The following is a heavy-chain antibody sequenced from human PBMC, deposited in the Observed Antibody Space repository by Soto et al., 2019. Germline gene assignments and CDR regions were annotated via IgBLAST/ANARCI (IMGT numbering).Heavy chain of an antibody. J-gene: IGHJ5*02. V-gene: IGHV4-59*01. CDR1: GVSLTGYH. CDR3: ARRLNLGSFDH. Sequence: QVHLQESGPGLVKPSETLSLTCNVSGVSLTGYHWNWIRQPPGKTLEWIGFVYYSGSVSYNPSLKGRASIAVDRSKNQFSLRLTSVTAAGTAVYYCARRLNLGSFDHWGQGTLVTVSS. CDR2: VYYSGSV. D-gene: IGHD3-10*01.